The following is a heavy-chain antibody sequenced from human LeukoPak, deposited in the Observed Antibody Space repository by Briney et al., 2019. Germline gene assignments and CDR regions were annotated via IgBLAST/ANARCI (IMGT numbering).Heavy chain of an antibody. V-gene: IGHV4-34*01. CDR1: GGSFSGYY. D-gene: IGHD5-12*01. Sequence: PSETLSLTCAVYGGSFSGYYWSWIRQPPGKGLEWIGEINYSGSTNYNPSLKSRVTISVDTSKNQFSLKLSSVTAADTAVYYCASRVADDYRGYYYYYYGMDVWGQGTTVTVSS. J-gene: IGHJ6*02. CDR3: ASRVADDYRGYYYYYYGMDV. CDR2: INYSGST.